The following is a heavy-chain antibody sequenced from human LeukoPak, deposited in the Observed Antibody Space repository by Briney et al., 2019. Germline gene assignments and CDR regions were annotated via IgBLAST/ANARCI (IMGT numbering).Heavy chain of an antibody. CDR1: GFTFSSYG. J-gene: IGHJ6*03. CDR2: IRYDGSNK. Sequence: GGSLRLSCAASGFTFSSYGMHWVRQAPGKGLEWVAFIRYDGSNKYYADSVKGRFTISRDNSKNTLYLQMNSLRAEDTAVYYCAKRDGAPYYDILTGYYTHYYYMDVWGKGTTVTISS. V-gene: IGHV3-30*02. D-gene: IGHD3-9*01. CDR3: AKRDGAPYYDILTGYYTHYYYMDV.